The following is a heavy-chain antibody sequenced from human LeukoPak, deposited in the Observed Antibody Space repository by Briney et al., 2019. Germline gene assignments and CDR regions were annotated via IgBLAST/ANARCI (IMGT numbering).Heavy chain of an antibody. CDR3: ARVPPYYDSSGHGPYYFDY. J-gene: IGHJ4*02. V-gene: IGHV1-18*01. D-gene: IGHD3-22*01. CDR2: ISAYNVTT. CDR1: GYTFTIYG. Sequence: ASVKVSCKASGYTFTIYGISWVRQAPGQGLEWMGWISAYNVTTPSAQNLHRTLTITPAPSTSTAYMELRSLRSDDTAVYYCARVPPYYDSSGHGPYYFDYWGQGTLVTVSS.